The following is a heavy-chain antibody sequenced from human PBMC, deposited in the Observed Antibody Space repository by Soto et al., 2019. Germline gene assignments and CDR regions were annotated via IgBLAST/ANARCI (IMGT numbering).Heavy chain of an antibody. D-gene: IGHD4-4*01. V-gene: IGHV3-33*01. CDR3: ARGPDYSNFGYFDY. CDR2: IWNAGKNK. Sequence: QVQLVESGGGVVQPGRSLRLSCAASGFTFSSHAMNWVRQAPGTGLEWVALIWNAGKNKYYADAGSVKGRFTISRDNSRNTLYLEMNSVRADDTGVYYCARGPDYSNFGYFDYWGQGTLVTVSS. CDR1: GFTFSSHA. J-gene: IGHJ4*02.